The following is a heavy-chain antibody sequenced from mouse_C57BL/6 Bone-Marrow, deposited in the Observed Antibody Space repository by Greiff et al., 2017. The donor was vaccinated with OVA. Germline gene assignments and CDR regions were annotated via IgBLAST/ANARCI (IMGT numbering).Heavy chain of an antibody. V-gene: IGHV1-15*01. CDR1: GYTFTDYE. Sequence: VQLQQSGAELVRPGASVTLSCKASGYTFTDYEMHWVKQTPVHGLEWIGAIDPETGGTAYNQKFKGQSILTADKSSSTAYMELRSLTSEDAAVYYCTREWLLQAMDYWGQGTSVTVSS. CDR2: IDPETGGT. D-gene: IGHD2-3*01. CDR3: TREWLLQAMDY. J-gene: IGHJ4*01.